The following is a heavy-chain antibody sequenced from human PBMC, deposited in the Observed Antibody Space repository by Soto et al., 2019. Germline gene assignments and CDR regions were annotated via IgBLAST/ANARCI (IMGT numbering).Heavy chain of an antibody. CDR2: IYYSGST. CDR3: ARDGGFYYGMDV. Sequence: SETLSLSCTVSAGPNGSHYWNWIRQPPGKGLEWIGYIYYSGSTNYNPSLKSQVTISVDTSKNQFSLKLSSVTAADTAVYYCARDGGFYYGMDVWGQGTTVTVSS. J-gene: IGHJ6*02. D-gene: IGHD3-3*01. V-gene: IGHV4-59*11. CDR1: AGPNGSHY.